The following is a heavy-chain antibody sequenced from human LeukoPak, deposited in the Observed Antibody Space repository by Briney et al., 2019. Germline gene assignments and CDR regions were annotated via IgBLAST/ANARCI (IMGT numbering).Heavy chain of an antibody. CDR2: ISSSGSTI. Sequence: GGSLRLSCAASGFTFSDHYMTWIRQAPGKGLDWLPYISSSGSTIYYVDSVKGRFTISRDNANNSLYLQMNSLRAEDTAVYYCARVLMVRGTSHAFDFWGRGTMVTVS. CDR3: ARVLMVRGTSHAFDF. CDR1: GFTFSDHY. D-gene: IGHD3-10*01. V-gene: IGHV3-11*04. J-gene: IGHJ3*01.